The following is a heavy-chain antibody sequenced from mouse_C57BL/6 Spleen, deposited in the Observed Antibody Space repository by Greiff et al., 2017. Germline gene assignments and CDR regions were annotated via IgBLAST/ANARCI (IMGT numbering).Heavy chain of an antibody. CDR3: ARGGCDCFDY. J-gene: IGHJ2*01. CDR1: GYAFSSSW. Sequence: QVQLQQSGPELVKPGASVKISCKASGYAFSSSWMNWVKQRPGKGLEWIGRIYPGDGDTNYNGKFKGKATLTADKSSSTAYMQLSSLTSEDSAVYFCARGGCDCFDYWGQGTTLTVSS. CDR2: IYPGDGDT. V-gene: IGHV1-82*01.